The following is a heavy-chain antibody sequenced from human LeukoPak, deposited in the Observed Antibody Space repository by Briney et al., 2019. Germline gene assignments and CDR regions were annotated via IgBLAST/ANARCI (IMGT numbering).Heavy chain of an antibody. V-gene: IGHV1-8*01. CDR2: MNPNSGNT. D-gene: IGHD3-9*01. J-gene: IGHJ5*02. Sequence: GASVKVSCKASGYTFTSYDINWVRQATGQGLEWMGWMNPNSGNTGYAQKFQGRVAMTRNTSISTAYMELSSLRSEDTAVYYCPRGPNNYDILTGYYRNINWFDPWGQGTLVTVSS. CDR1: GYTFTSYD. CDR3: PRGPNNYDILTGYYRNINWFDP.